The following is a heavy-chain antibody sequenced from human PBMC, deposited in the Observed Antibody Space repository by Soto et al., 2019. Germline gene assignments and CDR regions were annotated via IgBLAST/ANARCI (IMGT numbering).Heavy chain of an antibody. CDR1: GFTFSDYW. Sequence: EVQLVESGGGLVQPGGSLRLSCTASGFTFSDYWMHCVRQAPGKGLVWVSRINNDGSSTVHGDPVKGRFTISRDNAKNTVYLEMHSLRAEDTAVYYCTRGQSGYSFFDFWGQGTLVTVSS. D-gene: IGHD5-18*01. J-gene: IGHJ4*02. CDR2: INNDGSST. CDR3: TRGQSGYSFFDF. V-gene: IGHV3-74*01.